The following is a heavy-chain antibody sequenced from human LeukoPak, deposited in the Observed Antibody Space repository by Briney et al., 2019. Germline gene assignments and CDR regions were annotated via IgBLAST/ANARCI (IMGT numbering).Heavy chain of an antibody. J-gene: IGHJ6*02. CDR1: GGSISSSNYC. V-gene: IGHV4-39*01. CDR2: VYYSGAT. CDR3: ARQHSDSYYYYGMDA. D-gene: IGHD2-21*01. Sequence: SETLSLTCTVSGGSISSSNYCWGWVRQPPGKGLEWIGSVYYSGATYYNPSLNSRVTISVDTSKKQFSLKLSSVTAADTAVYYCARQHSDSYYYYGMDAWGQGTTVTVSS.